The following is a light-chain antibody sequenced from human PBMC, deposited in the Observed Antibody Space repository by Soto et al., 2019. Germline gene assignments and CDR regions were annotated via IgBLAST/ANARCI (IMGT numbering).Light chain of an antibody. V-gene: IGLV1-40*01. CDR1: RSNIGAGYD. CDR2: GNI. CDR3: QSYDTSLSAYV. J-gene: IGLJ1*01. Sequence: HSALAQPASVSRAPGQKLTISCTGSRSNIGAGYDLHWYQQHPGTAPKLLLYGNINRPSGVPDRFSGSKSGTSASLAITGLQAEDEADYYCQSYDTSLSAYVFGTGTKVTVL.